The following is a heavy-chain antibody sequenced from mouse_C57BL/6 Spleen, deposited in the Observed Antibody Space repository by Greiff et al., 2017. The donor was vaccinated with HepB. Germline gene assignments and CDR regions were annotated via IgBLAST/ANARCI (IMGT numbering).Heavy chain of an antibody. J-gene: IGHJ2*01. Sequence: EVMLVESGGGLVQPGGSLKLSCAASGFTFSDYYMYWVRQTPEKRLEWVAYISNGGGSTYYPDTVKGRFTISRDNAKNTLYLQMSRLKSEDTAMYYCARQKLGHFDYWGQGTTLTVSS. CDR1: GFTFSDYY. CDR3: ARQKLGHFDY. D-gene: IGHD4-1*01. CDR2: ISNGGGST. V-gene: IGHV5-12*01.